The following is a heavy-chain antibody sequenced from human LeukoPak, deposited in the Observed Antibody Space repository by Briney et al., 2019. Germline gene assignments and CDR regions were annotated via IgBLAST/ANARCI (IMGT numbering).Heavy chain of an antibody. CDR2: IKQDGSEK. D-gene: IGHD4-17*01. J-gene: IGHJ6*02. CDR1: GFTFSSYW. V-gene: IGHV3-7*01. CDR3: ARSEVTTVTPLRRNYYYYGMDV. Sequence: GGSLRLSCAASGFTFSSYWMSWVRQTPGKGLEWVANIKQDGSEKYYVDSVKGRFTISRDNAKNSLYLQMNSLRAEDTAVYYSARSEVTTVTPLRRNYYYYGMDVWGQGTTVTVSS.